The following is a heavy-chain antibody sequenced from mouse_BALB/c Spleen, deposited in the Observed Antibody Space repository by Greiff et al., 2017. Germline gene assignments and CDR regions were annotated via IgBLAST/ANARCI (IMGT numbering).Heavy chain of an antibody. J-gene: IGHJ3*01. CDR3: ARGKLLFAY. CDR2: ISDGGSYT. Sequence: EVKLEESGGGLVKPGGSLKLSCAASGFTFSDYYMYWVRQTPEKRLEWVATISDGGSYTYYPDSVKGRFTISRDNAKNNLYLQMSSLKSEDTAMYYCARGKLLFAYWGQGTLVTVSA. V-gene: IGHV5-4*02. CDR1: GFTFSDYY.